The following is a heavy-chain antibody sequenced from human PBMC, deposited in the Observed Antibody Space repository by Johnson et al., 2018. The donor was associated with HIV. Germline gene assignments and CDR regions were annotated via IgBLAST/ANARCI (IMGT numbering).Heavy chain of an antibody. J-gene: IGHJ3*02. Sequence: QMQLVESGGGVVQPGGSLRLSCAASGVTFSSYGMHWVRQAPGKGLEWVAFIRYDGNNEYYPDSVKGRFTISRDNSKNTLYLQMNSLRAEDTAVYYCAKSSYYYDRRGLGAFDIWGQGTMVTVSS. CDR2: IRYDGNNE. D-gene: IGHD3-22*01. CDR1: GVTFSSYG. CDR3: AKSSYYYDRRGLGAFDI. V-gene: IGHV3-30*02.